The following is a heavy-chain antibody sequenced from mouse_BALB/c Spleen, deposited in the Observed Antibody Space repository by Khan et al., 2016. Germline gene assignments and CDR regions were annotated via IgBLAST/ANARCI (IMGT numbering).Heavy chain of an antibody. CDR3: ARSRNYGNSPAWFAY. CDR2: ISYSGST. Sequence: EVQLQESGPGLVKPSQSLSLTCTVTGYSITSDYAWNWIRQFPGNKLEWMGYISYSGSTSYNPSLKSRISITRDTSKNQFFLQLNSVTTEDTATDYCARSRNYGNSPAWFAYWGQGTLVTVSA. D-gene: IGHD1-1*01. V-gene: IGHV3-2*02. CDR1: GYSITSDYA. J-gene: IGHJ3*01.